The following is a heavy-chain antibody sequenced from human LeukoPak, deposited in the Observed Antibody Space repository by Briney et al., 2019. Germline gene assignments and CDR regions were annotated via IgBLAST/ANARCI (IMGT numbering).Heavy chain of an antibody. J-gene: IGHJ3*02. V-gene: IGHV1-2*02. D-gene: IGHD2-2*01. CDR1: GYAFTGSY. CDR2: INPNNGFT. CDR3: ARVERYCSSTSCYETMHAFDI. Sequence: ASVKVSCKAAGYAFTGSYIHWVRQAPGQGLEWMGWINPNNGFTAYAQNFQGRVTMTRDTSISTAYMDLSRLTSDDTAVYYCARVERYCSSTSCYETMHAFDIWGQGTMVTVSS.